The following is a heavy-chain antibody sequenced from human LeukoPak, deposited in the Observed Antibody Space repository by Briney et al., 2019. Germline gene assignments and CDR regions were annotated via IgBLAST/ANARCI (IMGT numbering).Heavy chain of an antibody. J-gene: IGHJ4*02. D-gene: IGHD4-11*01. CDR2: IYYSGST. V-gene: IGHV4-39*01. Sequence: PSETLSLTCTVSGGSISSSSYYWGWIRQPPGKGLEWIGSIYYSGSTYHNPSLKSRVTISVDTSKNQFSLKLSSVTAADTAVYYCARLIRAYSNYGFDYWGQGTLVTVSS. CDR3: ARLIRAYSNYGFDY. CDR1: GGSISSSSYY.